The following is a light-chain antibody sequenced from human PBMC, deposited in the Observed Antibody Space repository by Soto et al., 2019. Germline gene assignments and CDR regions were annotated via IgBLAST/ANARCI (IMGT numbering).Light chain of an antibody. Sequence: DIVLTQTPLSSPVTLGQPASISCRSSQSLVYSDGNTYLSWLQQRPGQPPRLLIYQVSNRFSGVPDRFSGSGAGTDFTMKNSKVEAEDVRGYYCGEFSQFPRTFGQGTKVEIK. CDR1: QSLVYSDGNTY. CDR2: QVS. V-gene: IGKV2-24*01. CDR3: GEFSQFPRT. J-gene: IGKJ1*01.